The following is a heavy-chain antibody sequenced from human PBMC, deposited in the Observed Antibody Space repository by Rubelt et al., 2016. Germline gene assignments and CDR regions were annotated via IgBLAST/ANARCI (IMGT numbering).Heavy chain of an antibody. CDR3: AKPARLDYGINAEYFQH. CDR1: GFTFSSYG. CDR2: IRYDGSNK. J-gene: IGHJ1*01. Sequence: QVQLVESGGGVVQPGGSLRLSCAASGFTFSSYGMHWVVQAPGKGLAWVAFIRYDGSNKYFADSVKGRFTISRDNSKNTLYLQMNSLRAEDTAVYYCAKPARLDYGINAEYFQHWGQGTLVTVSS. V-gene: IGHV3-30*02. D-gene: IGHD4-17*01.